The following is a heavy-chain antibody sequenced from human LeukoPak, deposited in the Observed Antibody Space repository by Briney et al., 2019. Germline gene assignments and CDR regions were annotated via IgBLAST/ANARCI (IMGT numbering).Heavy chain of an antibody. V-gene: IGHV3-30*18. CDR2: ISYDGSNK. CDR3: AKNHVDTAMVSAFDI. J-gene: IGHJ3*02. CDR1: GFTFSSYG. Sequence: PGGSLRLSCAASGFTFSSYGMHWVRQAPGKGLEWVAVISYDGSNKYYADSVKGRFTISRDDSKNTLYLQMNSLRAEDTAVYYCAKNHVDTAMVSAFDIWGQGTMVTVSS. D-gene: IGHD5-18*01.